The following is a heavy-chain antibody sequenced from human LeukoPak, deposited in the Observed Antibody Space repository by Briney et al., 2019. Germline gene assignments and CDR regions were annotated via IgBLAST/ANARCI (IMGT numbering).Heavy chain of an antibody. Sequence: GGSLRLSCAASGFTFNKYSMNWVRQAPGKGLEWVSYISSSGSAIYYADSVKGRFTISRENAKNSLYLQMNSLTAGDTAVYFCSRVGTSGWPNYFDSWGQGTLVTVSS. CDR3: SRVGTSGWPNYFDS. V-gene: IGHV3-48*01. CDR2: ISSSGSAI. J-gene: IGHJ4*02. D-gene: IGHD6-19*01. CDR1: GFTFNKYS.